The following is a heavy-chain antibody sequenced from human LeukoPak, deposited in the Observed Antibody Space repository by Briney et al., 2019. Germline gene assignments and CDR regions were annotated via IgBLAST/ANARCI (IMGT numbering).Heavy chain of an antibody. V-gene: IGHV3-11*03. J-gene: IGHJ5*02. Sequence: GGSQTLSCAASGLTFSDYYMGWIRQAPRKGLEWVSYISSSSSYTNYADSVKGRFTISRDNAKNSLYLQMNSLRAEDTAVYYCARAREDCSGGSCYSTRFDPWGQGPLVMVSS. CDR3: ARAREDCSGGSCYSTRFDP. D-gene: IGHD2-15*01. CDR1: GLTFSDYY. CDR2: ISSSSSYT.